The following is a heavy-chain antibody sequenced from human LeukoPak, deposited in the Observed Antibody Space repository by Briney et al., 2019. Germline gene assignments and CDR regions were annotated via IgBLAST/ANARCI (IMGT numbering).Heavy chain of an antibody. D-gene: IGHD3-10*01. CDR2: IYYSGST. J-gene: IGHJ6*03. V-gene: IGHV4-59*01. Sequence: SETLSLTCTVSGGSISSYYWSWIRQPPGKGLEWIGYIYYSGSTNYNPSLKSRVTISVDTSKNQFSLKLSSVTAADTAVYYCARVYYYGSGSYMDVWGKGTTVTISS. CDR1: GGSISSYY. CDR3: ARVYYYGSGSYMDV.